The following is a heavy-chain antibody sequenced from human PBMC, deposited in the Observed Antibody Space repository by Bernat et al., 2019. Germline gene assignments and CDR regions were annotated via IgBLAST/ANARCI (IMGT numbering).Heavy chain of an antibody. CDR2: ISSSSSYI. CDR1: GFTFSSYS. J-gene: IGHJ4*02. CDR3: ARGFSSPVALNGY. V-gene: IGHV3-21*01. D-gene: IGHD6-6*01. Sequence: EVQLVESGGGLVKPGGSLRLSCAASGFTFSSYSMNWVRQAPGKGLEWVSSISSSSSYIYYADSVKGRFTISRDNAKNSLYLQMNSLRAEDTAVYYWARGFSSPVALNGYWGKGPLLTVPS.